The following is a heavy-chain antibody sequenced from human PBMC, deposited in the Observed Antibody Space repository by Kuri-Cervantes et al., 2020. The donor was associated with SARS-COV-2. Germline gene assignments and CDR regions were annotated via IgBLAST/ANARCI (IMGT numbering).Heavy chain of an antibody. CDR3: ARARTIAAHPENWFDP. CDR2: ISGSGGST. Sequence: GGSLRLSCAASGFTFSSYAMSWVRQAPGKGLEWVSAISGSGGSTYYADSVKGRFTISRDNAKNSLYLQMNSLRAEDTAVYYCARARTIAAHPENWFDPWGQGTLVTVSS. J-gene: IGHJ5*02. V-gene: IGHV3-23*01. D-gene: IGHD6-6*01. CDR1: GFTFSSYA.